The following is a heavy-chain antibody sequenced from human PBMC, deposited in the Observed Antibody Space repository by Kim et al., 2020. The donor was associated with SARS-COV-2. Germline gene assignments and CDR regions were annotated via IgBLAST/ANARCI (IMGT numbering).Heavy chain of an antibody. Sequence: GGSLRLSCAASGFTFSSYEMNWVRQAPGKGLEWVSYISSSGSTIYYADSVKGRFTISRDNAKNSLYLQMNSLRAEDTAVYYCARGIRDHNGNNWFDPWGQGTLVTVSS. CDR1: GFTFSSYE. D-gene: IGHD5-18*01. V-gene: IGHV3-48*03. CDR2: ISSSGSTI. J-gene: IGHJ5*02. CDR3: ARGIRDHNGNNWFDP.